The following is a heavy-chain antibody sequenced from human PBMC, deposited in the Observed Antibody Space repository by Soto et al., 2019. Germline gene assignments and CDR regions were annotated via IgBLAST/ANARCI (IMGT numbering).Heavy chain of an antibody. J-gene: IGHJ4*02. D-gene: IGHD3-22*01. V-gene: IGHV4-31*02. CDR2: IYYSGST. Sequence: LCGGSISSGGYYWSWIRQPPGKGLEWIGYIYYSGSTYYNPSLKSRVTISVDTSKNQFSLKLSSVTAADTAVYYCARFGYSTNIGIDYWGQGTLVTVSS. CDR3: ARFGYSTNIGIDY. CDR1: GGSISSGGYY.